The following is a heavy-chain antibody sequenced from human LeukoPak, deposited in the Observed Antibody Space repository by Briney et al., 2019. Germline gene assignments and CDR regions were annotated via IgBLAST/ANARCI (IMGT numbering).Heavy chain of an antibody. J-gene: IGHJ4*02. CDR3: VVVVITTGFDY. Sequence: PGASVNVSCKASGYTFTSYYMHWVRQAPGQGLEWMGIINPSGGSTSYAQKFQGRVTMTRDTSTSTVYMELSSLRSEDTAVYYCVVVVITTGFDYWGQGTLVTVSS. D-gene: IGHD3-22*01. V-gene: IGHV1-46*01. CDR2: INPSGGST. CDR1: GYTFTSYY.